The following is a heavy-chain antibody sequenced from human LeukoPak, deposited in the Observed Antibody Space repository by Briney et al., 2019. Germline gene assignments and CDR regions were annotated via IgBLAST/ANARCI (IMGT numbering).Heavy chain of an antibody. J-gene: IGHJ4*02. D-gene: IGHD4-11*01. V-gene: IGHV1-24*01. CDR1: GYTLTELS. Sequence: ASVNVSCKVSGYTLTELSMHWVRQAPGKGLEWMGGFDPEDGETIYAQKFQGRVTMTEDTSTDTAYMELSSLRSEDTAVYYCATSDYSNEYYFDYWGQGTLVTVSS. CDR3: ATSDYSNEYYFDY. CDR2: FDPEDGET.